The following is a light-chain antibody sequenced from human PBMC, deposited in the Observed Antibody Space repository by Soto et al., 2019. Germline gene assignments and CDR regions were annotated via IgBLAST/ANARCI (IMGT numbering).Light chain of an antibody. J-gene: IGKJ2*01. CDR3: QQYFNWPYT. CDR1: QSVSSN. V-gene: IGKV3-15*01. Sequence: EIVMTQSPATLSVSPGERATLSCRASQSVSSNLAWYQQKPGQAPRHLVYGASTRATGIPARFSGSESGTEFTLTISSLQSEDFAVYYCQQYFNWPYTFGQGTKLEIK. CDR2: GAS.